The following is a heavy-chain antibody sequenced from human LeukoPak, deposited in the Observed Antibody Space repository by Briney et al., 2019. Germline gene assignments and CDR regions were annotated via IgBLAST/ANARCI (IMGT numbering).Heavy chain of an antibody. CDR3: TRDLPYSSSWESIDY. CDR2: ISAYNGNT. J-gene: IGHJ4*02. V-gene: IGHV1-18*01. CDR1: GYTFTSYG. Sequence: ASVKVSCKASGYTFTSYGINWVRQAPGQGLEWMGWISAYNGNTNYAQKLQGRVTMTTDTSTSTAYMELRSLRSDDTAVYYCTRDLPYSSSWESIDYWGQGTLVTVSS. D-gene: IGHD6-13*01.